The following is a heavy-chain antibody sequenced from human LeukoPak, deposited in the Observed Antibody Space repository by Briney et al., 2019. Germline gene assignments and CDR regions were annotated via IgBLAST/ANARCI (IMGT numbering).Heavy chain of an antibody. CDR2: FDPEDGET. CDR3: ATDRGGATIFDY. D-gene: IGHD1-26*01. CDR1: GYTLTGLG. Sequence: SVKVSCKVSGYTLTGLGMHWVRQAPGKGHEWMGGFDPEDGETIYAQKFQGRVTMTEDTSTDTAYMELRSLRSEATAVYYCATDRGGATIFDYWGQGTLVTVSS. V-gene: IGHV1-24*01. J-gene: IGHJ4*02.